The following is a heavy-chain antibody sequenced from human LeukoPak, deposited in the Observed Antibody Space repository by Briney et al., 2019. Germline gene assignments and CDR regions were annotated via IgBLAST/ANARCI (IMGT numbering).Heavy chain of an antibody. CDR1: GFTFSSYW. D-gene: IGHD2-15*01. V-gene: IGHV3-74*01. J-gene: IGHJ3*02. CDR2: INSDGSNT. Sequence: GGSLRLSCAASGFTFSSYWMHWVRQAPGKGLVWVSRINSDGSNTTYADSVKGRFTISRDNAKNSLYLQMNSLRAEDTAVYYCARWDAYCSGGRCYSGDFAFDIWGQGTMVTVSS. CDR3: ARWDAYCSGGRCYSGDFAFDI.